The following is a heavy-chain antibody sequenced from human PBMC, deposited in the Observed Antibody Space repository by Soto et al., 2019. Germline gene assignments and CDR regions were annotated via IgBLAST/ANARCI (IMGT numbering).Heavy chain of an antibody. CDR1: GYDLTTFW. CDR3: ASPRNAVWFDP. V-gene: IGHV5-51*01. J-gene: IGHJ5*02. Sequence: GESLKSSFKASGYDLTTFWIVWVRQVPGKVLEWMGVIYPGDSDVTYSPSFQGQVTISADKSITTAYLHWSDIRASDTAIYYCASPRNAVWFDPWGQ. CDR2: IYPGDSDV.